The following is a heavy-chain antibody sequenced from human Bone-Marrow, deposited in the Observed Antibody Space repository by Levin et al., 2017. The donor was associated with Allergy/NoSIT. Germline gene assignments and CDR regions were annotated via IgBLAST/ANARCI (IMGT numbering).Heavy chain of an antibody. J-gene: IGHJ4*02. Sequence: GESLKISCAASGFTFSNYWMSWVRQAPGKGLEWVANIRKDGSVKFYVDSVKGRFTISRDNAKSSMYLQMNSLRAEDTAVYYCARDDFDSYSSGWFGYWGQGTLVTVSS. CDR3: ARDDFDSYSSGWFGY. V-gene: IGHV3-7*01. CDR1: GFTFSNYW. CDR2: IRKDGSVK. D-gene: IGHD6-19*01.